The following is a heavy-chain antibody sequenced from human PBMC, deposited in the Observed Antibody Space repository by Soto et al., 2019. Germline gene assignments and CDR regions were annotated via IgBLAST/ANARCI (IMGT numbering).Heavy chain of an antibody. V-gene: IGHV1-58*01. Sequence: GASVKVSCKASGFTFTSSAVQWVRQARGQRLEWIGWIVVGSGNTNYAQKFQERVTITRDMSTSTAYMELSSLRSEDTAVYYCAARGTISGQLQSWYFDLWGRGTLVTVSS. CDR1: GFTFTSSA. J-gene: IGHJ2*01. CDR2: IVVGSGNT. CDR3: AARGTISGQLQSWYFDL. D-gene: IGHD4-4*01.